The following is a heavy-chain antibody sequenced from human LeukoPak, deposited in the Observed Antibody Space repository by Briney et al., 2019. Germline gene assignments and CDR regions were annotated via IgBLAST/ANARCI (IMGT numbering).Heavy chain of an antibody. J-gene: IGHJ4*02. V-gene: IGHV4-34*01. CDR1: GGSFSGYY. Sequence: PSETLSLTCAVYGGSFSGYYWSWIRQPPGKGLEWIGDINHSGSTNYNPSLKSRVNISVDTSKNQLSLKLSSVTAADTAVYFCARGKTVTDFDYWGQGTLVTGSS. CDR2: INHSGST. D-gene: IGHD4-17*01. CDR3: ARGKTVTDFDY.